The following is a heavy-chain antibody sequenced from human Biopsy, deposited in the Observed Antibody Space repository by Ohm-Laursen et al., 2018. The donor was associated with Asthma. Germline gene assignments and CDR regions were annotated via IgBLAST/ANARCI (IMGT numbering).Heavy chain of an antibody. CDR2: LNWNGGST. CDR3: GRDMGGFGSGWFPVEF. CDR1: GFTFDDYG. V-gene: IGHV3-20*01. J-gene: IGHJ4*02. D-gene: IGHD6-19*01. Sequence: SLRLSCAASGFTFDDYGMSWVRQAPGKGLDWVSGLNWNGGSTGYADSVKGRFTISRDNAKNSLYLQMNSLRAEDTALYHCGRDMGGFGSGWFPVEFWGQGTLVTVSS.